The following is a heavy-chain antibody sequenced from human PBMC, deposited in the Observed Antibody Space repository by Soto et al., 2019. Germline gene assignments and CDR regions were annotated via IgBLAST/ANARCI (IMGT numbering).Heavy chain of an antibody. CDR3: VHTRWFNGSGFSHFDY. D-gene: IGHD3-22*01. CDR2: IYWDDDR. Sequence: QITLRESGPTLVKPTQTLTLTCTFSGFSLNTRGVGVGWIRQPPGKALEWLALIYWDDDRRYSPSLKNRLTITRDTPRNQVVLKMSNMHSVDTATYSCVHTRWFNGSGFSHFDYWGQGILVTVSS. CDR1: GFSLNTRGVG. J-gene: IGHJ4*02. V-gene: IGHV2-5*02.